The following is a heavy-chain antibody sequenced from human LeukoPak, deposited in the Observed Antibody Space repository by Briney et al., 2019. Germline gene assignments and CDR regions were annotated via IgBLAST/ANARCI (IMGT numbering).Heavy chain of an antibody. Sequence: GGSLRLSCAASGFTFNNYAMSWVRRTPGKGREWVSGISGSASSTYYTDSVKGRFTISRDNSKNTLYLQMNSLRAEDTALYYCAKDKHEVVPAADEYWGQGTLVTVSS. J-gene: IGHJ4*02. CDR1: GFTFNNYA. CDR3: AKDKHEVVPAADEY. CDR2: ISGSASST. V-gene: IGHV3-23*01. D-gene: IGHD2-2*01.